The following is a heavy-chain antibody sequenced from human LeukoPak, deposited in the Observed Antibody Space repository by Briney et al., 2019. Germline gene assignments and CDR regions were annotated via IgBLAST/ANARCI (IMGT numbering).Heavy chain of an antibody. CDR2: ISYDRSNK. V-gene: IGHV3-30*03. J-gene: IGHJ4*02. Sequence: PGGSLRLSCAASGFTFSSYGMHWVRQAPGKGLEWVAVISYDRSNKYYADSVKGRFTISRDNSKNTLYLQMNSLRAEDTAVYYCVRNRHILTGYYSYWGQGTLVTVSS. CDR1: GFTFSSYG. D-gene: IGHD3-9*01. CDR3: VRNRHILTGYYSY.